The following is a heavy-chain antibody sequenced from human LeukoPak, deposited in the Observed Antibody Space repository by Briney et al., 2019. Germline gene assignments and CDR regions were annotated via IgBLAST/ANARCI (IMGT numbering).Heavy chain of an antibody. CDR2: IYSDDGN. V-gene: IGHV2-26*01. CDR3: ARIVRDGYNTNWYFDL. CDR1: GFSLSNIRIG. D-gene: IGHD5-24*01. J-gene: IGHJ2*01. Sequence: SGPVLVNPTETLTLTCTVSGFSLSNIRIGMSWIRQPPGKALEWLAHIYSDDGNSYSTSLKSRLTISKDTSKSQVVLTMTNMDPVDTATYYCARIVRDGYNTNWYFDLWGRGTLVTVSS.